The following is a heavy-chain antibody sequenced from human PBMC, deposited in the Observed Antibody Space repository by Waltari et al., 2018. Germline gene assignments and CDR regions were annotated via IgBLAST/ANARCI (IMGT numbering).Heavy chain of an antibody. V-gene: IGHV4-39*01. Sequence: QLQLQESGPGLVKPSETLSLTCTVSGGPTSSRSYYWGWIRPPPGKGLEWIGSIYYSGSTYYNPSLKSRVTISVDTSKNQFSLKLSSVTAADTAVYYCARQNFVSSWYRKGWFDPWGQGTLVTVSS. CDR1: GGPTSSRSYY. J-gene: IGHJ5*02. CDR3: ARQNFVSSWYRKGWFDP. CDR2: IYYSGST. D-gene: IGHD6-13*01.